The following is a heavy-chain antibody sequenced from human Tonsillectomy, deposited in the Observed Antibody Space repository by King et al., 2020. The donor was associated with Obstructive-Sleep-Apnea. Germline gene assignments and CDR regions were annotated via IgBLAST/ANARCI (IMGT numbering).Heavy chain of an antibody. J-gene: IGHJ6*02. V-gene: IGHV6-1*01. CDR1: GDSVSSNSAA. D-gene: IGHD5-24*01. Sequence: VQLQQSGPGLVKPSQTLSLTCAISGDSVSSNSAAWNWIRQSPSRGLEWLGRTYYRSKWHNNYALSVKSRITIQSDTSKNQFSLQLNSVTPEDTAVYFCAREARSESNQWLDPQSPLYYYSYGMDVWGQGTTVTVSS. CDR2: TYYRSKWHN. CDR3: AREARSESNQWLDPQSPLYYYSYGMDV.